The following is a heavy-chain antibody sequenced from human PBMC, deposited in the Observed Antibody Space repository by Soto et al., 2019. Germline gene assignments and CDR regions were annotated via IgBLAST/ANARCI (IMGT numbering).Heavy chain of an antibody. CDR2: TIPAFGTA. CDR3: WRHDKTALPPLDS. CDR1: GAGDTFSNYG. Sequence: QVHLVQSGAEVKSPGSAVKVSCKVSGAGDTFSNYGLNWMRQAPGQGLEWMGGTIPAFGTANYAQKFQGRVTITADTSTTTAYMELSSLRSDDTAVYYCWRHDKTALPPLDSWGKGPLVSVSS. J-gene: IGHJ4*02. D-gene: IGHD1-1*01. V-gene: IGHV1-69*06.